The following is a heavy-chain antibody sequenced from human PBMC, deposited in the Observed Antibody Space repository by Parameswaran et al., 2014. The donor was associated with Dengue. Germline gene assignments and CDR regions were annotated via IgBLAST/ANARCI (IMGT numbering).Heavy chain of an antibody. J-gene: IGHJ4*02. CDR2: IRQDGSEK. D-gene: IGHD2-2*01. CDR3: ARESEVQPTAISALDF. V-gene: IGHV3-7*01. Sequence: VRQDAREKGLEWVANIRQDGSEKWYVDSVKGRFTISRDNAKKSLYLQMDSLGAEDTAVYYCARESEVQPTAISALDFWGQGTLVTISS.